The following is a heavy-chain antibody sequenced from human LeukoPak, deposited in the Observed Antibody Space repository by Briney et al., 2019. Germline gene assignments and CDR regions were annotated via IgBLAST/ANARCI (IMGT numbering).Heavy chain of an antibody. CDR2: IRSKEYSYAT. V-gene: IGHV3-73*01. CDR1: GFIFSASP. Sequence: GGSLTLSCAASGFIFSASPIHWLRQAPGEGLEWVGRIRSKEYSYATACAESLRGRGTVSRDDSENTAYLQMSSLKTEDAAVYYCARRIGDSYFYGMDLWGQGTPVTVSS. CDR3: ARRIGDSYFYGMDL. J-gene: IGHJ6*02. D-gene: IGHD3-16*02.